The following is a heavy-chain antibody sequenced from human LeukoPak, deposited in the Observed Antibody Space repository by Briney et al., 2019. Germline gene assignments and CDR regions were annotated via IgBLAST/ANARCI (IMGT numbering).Heavy chain of an antibody. CDR3: AREPLQLWQGSLMDV. J-gene: IGHJ6*03. CDR1: GYTFTGYY. CDR2: INPNSGGT. V-gene: IGHV1-2*02. Sequence: GASVKVSCKASGYTFTGYYMHWVRQAPGQGLEWMGWINPNSGGTNYAQKFQGRVTMTRDTSISTAYMELSRLRSDDTAVYYCAREPLQLWQGSLMDVWGKGTTVTVSS. D-gene: IGHD5-18*01.